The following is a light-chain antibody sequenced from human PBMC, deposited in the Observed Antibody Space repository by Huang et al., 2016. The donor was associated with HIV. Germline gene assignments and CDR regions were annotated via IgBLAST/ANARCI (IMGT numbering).Light chain of an antibody. J-gene: IGKJ1*01. CDR3: QQYFDVPWT. V-gene: IGKV4-1*01. Sequence: IVMIQSPDSLAVSLGETATINCKSSQSLLFRSNNKNYLAWYQQKPGQPPTLLMSWASTRGSGVPSRFSGGGSGTDFTLTISSLQAEDVAVYFCQQYFDVPWTFGRGTKVEIK. CDR2: WAS. CDR1: QSLLFRSNNKNY.